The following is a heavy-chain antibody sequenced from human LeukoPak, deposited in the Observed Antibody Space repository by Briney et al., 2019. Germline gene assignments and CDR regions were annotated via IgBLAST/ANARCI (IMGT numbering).Heavy chain of an antibody. CDR3: ARGRCSSTSCHYYYYGMDV. Sequence: ASVKVSCKASGYTFTSYGISWVRQAPGQGLEWMGWISAYNGNTNYAQKLQGRVTMTTDTSTSTAYMELRSLRSDDTAVYYCARGRCSSTSCHYYYYGMDVWGQGTTVTVSS. CDR2: ISAYNGNT. CDR1: GYTFTSYG. V-gene: IGHV1-18*01. J-gene: IGHJ6*02. D-gene: IGHD2-2*01.